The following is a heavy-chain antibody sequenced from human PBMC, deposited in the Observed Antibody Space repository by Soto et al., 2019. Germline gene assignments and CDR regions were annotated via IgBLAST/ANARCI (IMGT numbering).Heavy chain of an antibody. Sequence: GESLKISCQGSGYSFTSYWIGWGRQRPGKGLEWMGRINPSDSYTTYSPSFQGHVTISTDKSFSTAYLQWGGLKASDTAMYYCARLGYCTGTSCYTFDSWGQGTLVTVSS. J-gene: IGHJ4*02. D-gene: IGHD2-2*01. V-gene: IGHV5-10-1*01. CDR3: ARLGYCTGTSCYTFDS. CDR2: INPSDSYT. CDR1: GYSFTSYW.